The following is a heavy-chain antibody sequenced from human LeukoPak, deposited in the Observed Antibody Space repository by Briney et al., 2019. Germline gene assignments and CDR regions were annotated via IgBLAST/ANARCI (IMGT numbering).Heavy chain of an antibody. J-gene: IGHJ4*02. CDR2: IYYSGST. D-gene: IGHD3-22*01. Sequence: PSETLSLTCTVSGGSISSSSYYWGWIRQPPGKGLEWIGSIYYSGSTYYNPSLESRVTISVDTSKNQFSLKLSSVTAADTAVYYCARGYYYDSSGYYYLYYFDYWGQGTLVTVSS. CDR1: GGSISSSSYY. CDR3: ARGYYYDSSGYYYLYYFDY. V-gene: IGHV4-39*07.